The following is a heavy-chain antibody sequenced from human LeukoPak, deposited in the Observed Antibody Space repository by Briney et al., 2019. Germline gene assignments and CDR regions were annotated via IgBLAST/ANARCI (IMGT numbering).Heavy chain of an antibody. D-gene: IGHD1-26*01. Sequence: GGSLRLSCATSGFTVSGNYMSWVRQAPGKGLEWVSVIYNGGYTYYADSVKGRFTISRDNSKNTLYLQMNSLRAEDTAVYYCARHSAIVGAADAFDFWGQGTMVTVSS. CDR1: GFTVSGNY. CDR2: IYNGGYT. CDR3: ARHSAIVGAADAFDF. V-gene: IGHV3-66*04. J-gene: IGHJ3*01.